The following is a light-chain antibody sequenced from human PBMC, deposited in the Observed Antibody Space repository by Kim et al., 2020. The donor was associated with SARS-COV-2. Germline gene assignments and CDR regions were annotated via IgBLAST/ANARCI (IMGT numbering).Light chain of an antibody. CDR3: QQYNNWPRT. V-gene: IGKV3-15*01. CDR2: GAS. J-gene: IGKJ1*01. Sequence: EIVMTQSPATLSVSPGERATLSCRASQSVSNNLVWYQQKPGQAPRLLIYGASTRATGIPARFSGSGSGTEFTLTINSLQSEDFAVYYCQQYNNWPRTFGKGTKVDIK. CDR1: QSVSNN.